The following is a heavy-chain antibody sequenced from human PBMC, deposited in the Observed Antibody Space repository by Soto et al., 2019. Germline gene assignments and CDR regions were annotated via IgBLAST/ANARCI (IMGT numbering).Heavy chain of an antibody. Sequence: GGSLRLSCAASGFTISSNYMSWVRQAPGKGLEWVSVIYSGGSTYYADSVKGRFTISRDNSKNTLYLQMNSLRAEDTAVYYCARGARRGNLYYYYYGMDVWGQGTTVTVSS. V-gene: IGHV3-53*01. CDR1: GFTISSNY. CDR3: ARGARRGNLYYYYYGMDV. J-gene: IGHJ6*02. D-gene: IGHD3-10*01. CDR2: IYSGGST.